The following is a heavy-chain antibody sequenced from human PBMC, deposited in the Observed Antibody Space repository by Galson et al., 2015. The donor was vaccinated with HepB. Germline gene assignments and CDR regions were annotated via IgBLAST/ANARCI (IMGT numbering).Heavy chain of an antibody. Sequence: SLRLSCAVSGFTFSGSAIHWVRQTSGKGLEWVGHIKSKATNYATAYAASLKGRFTISRDDSKNTAYLHMKSLKTEDTAVYYCIRMADLSGYSSSWGQGTLVTVSS. D-gene: IGHD6-13*01. CDR1: GFTFSGSA. CDR3: IRMADLSGYSSS. V-gene: IGHV3-73*01. J-gene: IGHJ4*02. CDR2: IKSKATNYAT.